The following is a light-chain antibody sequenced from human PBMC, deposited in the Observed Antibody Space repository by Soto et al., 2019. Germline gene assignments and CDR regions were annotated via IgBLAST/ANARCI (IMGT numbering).Light chain of an antibody. CDR2: KIS. CDR3: MQATQFLIT. CDR1: QSHVHSDGNTY. J-gene: IGKJ5*01. Sequence: EIVMTQTPLSSPVTLGQPASISCRSSQSHVHSDGNTYLSWLQQRPGQPPRVLIYKISKRFSGVPDRFSGSVAGTDFTLKISIVEAEDVGVYYCMQATQFLITFGQGTRLEIK. V-gene: IGKV2-24*01.